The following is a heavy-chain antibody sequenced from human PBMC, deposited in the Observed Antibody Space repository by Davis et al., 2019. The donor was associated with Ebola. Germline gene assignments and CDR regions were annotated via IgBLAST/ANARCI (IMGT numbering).Heavy chain of an antibody. CDR2: INTNTGNP. D-gene: IGHD2-8*02. V-gene: IGHV7-4-1*02. Sequence: AASVKVSCKASGYTFTSYAMNWVRQAPGQGLEWMGWINTNTGNPTYAQGFTGRFVFSLDTSVSTAYLQISSLKASDTAMYYCASLRRTITGMDDAFDIWGQGTMITVSS. CDR1: GYTFTSYA. J-gene: IGHJ3*02. CDR3: ASLRRTITGMDDAFDI.